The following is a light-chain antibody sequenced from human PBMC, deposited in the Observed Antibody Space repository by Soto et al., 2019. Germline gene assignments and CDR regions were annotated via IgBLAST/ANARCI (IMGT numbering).Light chain of an antibody. J-gene: IGKJ3*01. Sequence: EIVLTQSPATLSLSPGERATLSCRASQSVTNSLAWYQQKPGQAPRLLVYDASNRATGIPTRFSGSGSGTDFTLTISGLEPEDFAVYYCQQRSNWLISFGPGTKVDIK. CDR3: QQRSNWLIS. V-gene: IGKV3-11*01. CDR2: DAS. CDR1: QSVTNS.